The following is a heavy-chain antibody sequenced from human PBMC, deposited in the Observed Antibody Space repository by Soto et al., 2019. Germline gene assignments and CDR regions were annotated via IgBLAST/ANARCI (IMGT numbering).Heavy chain of an antibody. CDR2: IYPGSRDP. D-gene: IGHD3-3*01. CDR3: VRGGVGGLFDP. J-gene: IGHJ5*02. Sequence: GGSLKISCEGSGLTFADSYMSWVRQAPGKGLEWLSYIYPGSRDPACAASVKGRVTISRDNSKTSLYLQMMSLTAEDTAIYYCVRGGVGGLFDPWGQGTMVTSPQ. V-gene: IGHV3-11*06. CDR1: GLTFADSY.